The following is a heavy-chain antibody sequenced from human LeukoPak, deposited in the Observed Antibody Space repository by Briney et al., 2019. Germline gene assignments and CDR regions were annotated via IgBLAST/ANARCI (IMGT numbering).Heavy chain of an antibody. CDR2: ISDSGGDT. CDR1: GFTLTNYA. V-gene: IGHV3-23*01. Sequence: GGSLSLSCIASGFTLTNYAMSWVRQPPGKGLEWVSAISDSGGDTYHADPVKGLITISRANSNKIFFMQINSRRAETTVVYYCARVPGSYYVDFDYWGKGTLVTVSS. J-gene: IGHJ4*02. D-gene: IGHD3-10*01. CDR3: ARVPGSYYVDFDY.